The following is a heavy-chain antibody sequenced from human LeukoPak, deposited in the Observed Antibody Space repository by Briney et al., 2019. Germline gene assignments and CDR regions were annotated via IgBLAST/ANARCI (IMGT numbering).Heavy chain of an antibody. D-gene: IGHD1-26*01. Sequence: SETLSLTCTVSGGSITNYYWNWIRQPPGKGLEWIGYIYDSGRTNYKSSLKSRVIISLDTSKNQFSLKLTTVTAADTAVYYCARSGSWPLHFDYWGQGTLVAVSS. CDR1: GGSITNYY. CDR3: ARSGSWPLHFDY. V-gene: IGHV4-59*08. J-gene: IGHJ4*02. CDR2: IYDSGRT.